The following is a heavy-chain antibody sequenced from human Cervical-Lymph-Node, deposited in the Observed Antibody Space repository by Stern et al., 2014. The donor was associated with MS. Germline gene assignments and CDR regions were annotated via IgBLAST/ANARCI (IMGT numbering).Heavy chain of an antibody. CDR1: GGSISSSGYY. CDR3: ATTRWDLFTWNWFDP. J-gene: IGHJ5*02. Sequence: QVQLVQSGPGLVKPSQTLSLTCTVSGGSISSSGYYWSWIRQPADKGLEWIGRIHDSGSTYYNPSLKRRVTISMDTAQNHFSLHLTSVTAADTAVYYCATTRWDLFTWNWFDPWGQGTLVTVSS. CDR2: IHDSGST. V-gene: IGHV4-61*02. D-gene: IGHD1-26*01.